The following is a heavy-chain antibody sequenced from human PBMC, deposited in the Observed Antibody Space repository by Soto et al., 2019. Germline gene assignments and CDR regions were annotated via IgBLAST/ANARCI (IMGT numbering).Heavy chain of an antibody. CDR1: GYTFASYA. V-gene: IGHV1-18*01. J-gene: IGHJ4*02. Sequence: QVQLVQSGAEVKKPGASVKVSCKASGYTFASYAISWMRQAPGQGLEWMGWISAYNGNTNYAQKLQGRVTMTTDTPTSPTYMALRSLRSDDTPVFYCANDPPPPDYWGQGTLVTVSS. CDR2: ISAYNGNT. CDR3: ANDPPPPDY. D-gene: IGHD3-16*01.